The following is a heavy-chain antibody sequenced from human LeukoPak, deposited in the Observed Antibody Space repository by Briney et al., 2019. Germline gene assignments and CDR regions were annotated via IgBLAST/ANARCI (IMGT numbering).Heavy chain of an antibody. CDR1: GGSISSSSYY. Sequence: SETLSLTCTVSGGSISSSSYYWGWIRQPPGKGLEWIGSIYYSGSTYYNPSLKSRVTISVDTSKNQFSLKLSSVTAADTAVYYCARAYYDSSAQGDAFDIWGQGTMVTVSS. J-gene: IGHJ3*02. CDR3: ARAYYDSSAQGDAFDI. CDR2: IYYSGST. V-gene: IGHV4-39*01. D-gene: IGHD3-22*01.